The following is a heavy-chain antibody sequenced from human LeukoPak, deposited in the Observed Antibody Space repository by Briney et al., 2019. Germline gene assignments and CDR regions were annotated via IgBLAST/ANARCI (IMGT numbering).Heavy chain of an antibody. CDR3: ARRLYYYESSGYFLGWFDP. D-gene: IGHD3-22*01. Sequence: GESLKIPCKGSGYNFTDYWIGWVRQMPGKGLEWMGIIYPGDSDTRYSPSFQGQVTISVDKSLNTAYLQWTSLKASDSAMYYCARRLYYYESSGYFLGWFDPWGQGTLVTVSS. J-gene: IGHJ5*02. CDR1: GYNFTDYW. V-gene: IGHV5-51*01. CDR2: IYPGDSDT.